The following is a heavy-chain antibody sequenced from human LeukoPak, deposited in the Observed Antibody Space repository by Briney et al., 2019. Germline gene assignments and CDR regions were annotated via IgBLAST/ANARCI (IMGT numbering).Heavy chain of an antibody. J-gene: IGHJ3*02. V-gene: IGHV4-34*01. CDR2: INHSGST. CDR3: ARVTYSSGWYARLPNAFDI. CDR1: GGPFSGYY. D-gene: IGHD6-19*01. Sequence: SETLSLTCAVYGGPFSGYYWSWIRQPPGKGLEWIGEINHSGSTNYNPSLKSRVTISVDTSKNQFSLKLSSVTAADTAVYYCARVTYSSGWYARLPNAFDIWGQGTMVTVSS.